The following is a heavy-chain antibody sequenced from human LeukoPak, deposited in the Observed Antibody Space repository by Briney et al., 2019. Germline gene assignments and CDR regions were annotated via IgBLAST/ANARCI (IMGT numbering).Heavy chain of an antibody. D-gene: IGHD5-12*01. CDR1: GFTFSSYA. V-gene: IGHV3-64D*06. CDR2: ISSNGGST. J-gene: IGHJ4*02. CDR3: GKGQYSGYDAGFDY. Sequence: GGSLRLSCSASGFTFSSYAMHWVRQAPGKGLEYVSAISSNGGSTYYADSVKGSFTISRDNSKNTLYLQMSSLRAEDTAVYYCGKGQYSGYDAGFDYWGQGTLVTVSS.